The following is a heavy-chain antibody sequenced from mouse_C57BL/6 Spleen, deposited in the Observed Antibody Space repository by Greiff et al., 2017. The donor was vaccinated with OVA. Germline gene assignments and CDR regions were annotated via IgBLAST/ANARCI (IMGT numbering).Heavy chain of an antibody. CDR2: IDPSDSYT. Sequence: QVHVKQPGAELVMPGASVKLSCKASGYTFTSYWMHWVKQRPGQGLEWIGEIDPSDSYTNYNQKFKGKSTLTVDKSSSTAYMQLSSLTSEDSAVYYCAYYDGAWFAYWGQGTLVTVSA. CDR1: GYTFTSYW. CDR3: AYYDGAWFAY. V-gene: IGHV1-69*01. D-gene: IGHD1-1*01. J-gene: IGHJ3*01.